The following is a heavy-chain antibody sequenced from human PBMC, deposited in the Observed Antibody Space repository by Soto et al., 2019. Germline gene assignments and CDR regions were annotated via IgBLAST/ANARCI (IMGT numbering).Heavy chain of an antibody. Sequence: GGSLRLSCAASGFTFSSYAIHWVRQAPGKGLEWVAVISYDGSNKYYADSVKGRFTISRDNSKNTLYLQMNSLRAEDTAVYYCARDWGGYSYGYLGGVDPWGQGTLVTVSS. CDR2: ISYDGSNK. D-gene: IGHD5-18*01. J-gene: IGHJ5*02. V-gene: IGHV3-30-3*01. CDR1: GFTFSSYA. CDR3: ARDWGGYSYGYLGGVDP.